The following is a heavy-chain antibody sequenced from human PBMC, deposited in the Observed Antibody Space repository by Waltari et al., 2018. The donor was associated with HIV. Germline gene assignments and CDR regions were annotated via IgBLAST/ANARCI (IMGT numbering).Heavy chain of an antibody. V-gene: IGHV3-23*01. CDR3: AKDLSSISMIIPRSYFDY. J-gene: IGHJ4*02. CDR2: ISNSGGST. CDR1: GFTFSSYA. D-gene: IGHD3-22*01. Sequence: EVQLLESGGGLVQPGGSLRLSWAASGFTFSSYAMSWVRPAPGKGLEWVSAISNSGGSTYYADSVKGRFSISRDNSKNTLYLQMNSLRDEDTAVYYCAKDLSSISMIIPRSYFDYWGQGTLVTVSS.